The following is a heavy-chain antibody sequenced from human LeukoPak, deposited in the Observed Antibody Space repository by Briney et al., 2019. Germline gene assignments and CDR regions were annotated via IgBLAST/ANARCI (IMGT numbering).Heavy chain of an antibody. D-gene: IGHD3-16*01. Sequence: SETLSLTCAVYGGSFSGYYWSWIRQPPGKGLEWIGEINHSGSTNYNPSLKSRVTISVDTSKDQFSLKLSSVTAADTAVYYCARGILGIYYFDYWGQGTLVTVPS. J-gene: IGHJ4*02. V-gene: IGHV4-34*01. CDR2: INHSGST. CDR3: ARGILGIYYFDY. CDR1: GGSFSGYY.